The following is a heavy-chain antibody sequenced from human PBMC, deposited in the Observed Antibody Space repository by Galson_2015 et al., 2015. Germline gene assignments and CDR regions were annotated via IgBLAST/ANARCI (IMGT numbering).Heavy chain of an antibody. CDR2: IIPILGIA. Sequence: SVKVSCKASGGTFSSYAISWGRQAPGAGLEWMGRIIPILGIANYAQKFPARVTITADKSTRTAYMELSRPSSEDTAVFYCARDGESSGWYDYWGPGSLSPAS. V-gene: IGHV1-69*04. D-gene: IGHD6-19*01. CDR1: GGTFSSYA. J-gene: IGHJ4*02. CDR3: ARDGESSGWYDY.